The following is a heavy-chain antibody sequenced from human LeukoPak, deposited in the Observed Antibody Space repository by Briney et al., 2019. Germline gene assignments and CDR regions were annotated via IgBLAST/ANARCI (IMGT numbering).Heavy chain of an antibody. CDR3: ARGVDIVVVPAAMCAFDI. V-gene: IGHV4-38-2*01. Sequence: RTSETLSITCAVSGYSISSGYYWSWIRQPPGKGLEWIGSIYHSGSTYYNPSLKSRVTISVDTSKNQFSLKLSSVTAADTAVYYCARGVDIVVVPAAMCAFDIWGQGTMVSVAS. D-gene: IGHD2-2*01. CDR1: GYSISSGYY. J-gene: IGHJ3*02. CDR2: IYHSGST.